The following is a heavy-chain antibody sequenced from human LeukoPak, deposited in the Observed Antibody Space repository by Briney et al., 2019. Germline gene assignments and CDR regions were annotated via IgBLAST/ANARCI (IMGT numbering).Heavy chain of an antibody. CDR1: GGSISSYY. J-gene: IGHJ4*02. CDR2: IYYSGST. Sequence: SETLSLTCTVSGGSISSYYWSWIRQPPGKGLEWIGYIYYSGSTNYNPSLKSRVTISVDTSKNQFSLKLSSVTAADTAVYYCARHWFGETYDYWGQGTLVTVSS. V-gene: IGHV4-59*12. D-gene: IGHD3-10*01. CDR3: ARHWFGETYDY.